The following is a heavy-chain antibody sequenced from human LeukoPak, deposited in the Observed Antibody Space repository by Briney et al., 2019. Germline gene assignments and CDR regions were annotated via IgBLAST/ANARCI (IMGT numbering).Heavy chain of an antibody. V-gene: IGHV4-34*01. CDR3: ASRNYYGSGSSYYFDY. Sequence: PSETLSLTCAVYGGSFSGYYWSWIRQPPGKGLEWIGEINHSGSTNYNPSLKSRVTISVDTSKNQFSLKLSSVTAADTAVYYCASRNYYGSGSSYYFDYWGQGTLVTVSS. J-gene: IGHJ4*02. D-gene: IGHD3-10*01. CDR1: GGSFSGYY. CDR2: INHSGST.